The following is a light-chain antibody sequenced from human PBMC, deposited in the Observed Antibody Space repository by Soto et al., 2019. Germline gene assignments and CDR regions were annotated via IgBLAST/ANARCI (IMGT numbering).Light chain of an antibody. CDR2: GAS. Sequence: EIVMTQSPATLSVSPGERATLSCRASQSVSSNLAWYQQKPGQAPRLLIYGASTRATGIPARFSGSGSGTEFALTISNLQSEDFAVYFCQQFHYWWTFGQGTKVDI. CDR1: QSVSSN. V-gene: IGKV3-15*01. CDR3: QQFHYWWT. J-gene: IGKJ1*01.